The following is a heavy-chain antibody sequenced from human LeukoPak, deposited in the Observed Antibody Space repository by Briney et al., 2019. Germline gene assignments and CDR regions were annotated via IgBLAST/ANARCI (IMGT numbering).Heavy chain of an antibody. CDR1: GYTFTSYY. V-gene: IGHV1-46*01. CDR2: INPSGGST. CDR3: ARGVGAYCGGDCYWGVNYYYYMDV. Sequence: ASVKVSCKASGYTFTSYYMHWVRQASGQGLECMGIINPSGGSTSYAQKFQGRVTMTRNTSISTAYMELSSLRSEDTAVYYCARGVGAYCGGDCYWGVNYYYYMDVWGKGTTVTISS. D-gene: IGHD2-21*02. J-gene: IGHJ6*03.